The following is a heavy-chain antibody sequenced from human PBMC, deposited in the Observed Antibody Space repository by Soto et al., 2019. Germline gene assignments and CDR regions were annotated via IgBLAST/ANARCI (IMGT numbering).Heavy chain of an antibody. Sequence: QVHLQESGPGLVKPSQTLSLSCTVSNGPINSADYYWSWIRQAPGKGLEWIGYIYYSGSASYNPTLKGRVSISLDTSTNQFSLSLRSVPAADTAVYFCTRSFRVGSTPASFDYWGQGPLVTVSS. J-gene: IGHJ4*02. CDR3: TRSFRVGSTPASFDY. CDR2: IYYSGSA. CDR1: NGPINSADYY. V-gene: IGHV4-30-4*01. D-gene: IGHD1-26*01.